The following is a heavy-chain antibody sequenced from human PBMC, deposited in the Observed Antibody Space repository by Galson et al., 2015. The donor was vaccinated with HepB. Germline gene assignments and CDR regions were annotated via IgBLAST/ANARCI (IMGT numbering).Heavy chain of an antibody. Sequence: ETLSLTCTVSGGSITSDNYYWGWIRQPPGKGLEWNGTIYYSGTTYYNPSLKSRVTMSVDTSRNQFSLKLSSVAAADTAFYFCARHTQFYTSGKGVGDYWGQGILATVSS. J-gene: IGHJ4*02. CDR3: ARHTQFYTSGKGVGDY. CDR2: IYYSGTT. V-gene: IGHV4-39*01. CDR1: GGSITSDNYY. D-gene: IGHD3-10*01.